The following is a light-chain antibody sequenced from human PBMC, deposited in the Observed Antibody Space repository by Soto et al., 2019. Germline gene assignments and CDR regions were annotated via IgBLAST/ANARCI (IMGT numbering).Light chain of an antibody. J-gene: IGKJ1*01. CDR3: QQYNSYRT. CDR1: QSVGSD. V-gene: IGKV3D-15*01. Sequence: EIVMTQSPSTLSVSPGERATLSCRASQSVGSDLAWYQQKPGQAPRLLIYDASNRATGIPARFSGSGSGTDFTLTISSLQPDDFATYYCQQYNSYRTFGQGTKVDIK. CDR2: DAS.